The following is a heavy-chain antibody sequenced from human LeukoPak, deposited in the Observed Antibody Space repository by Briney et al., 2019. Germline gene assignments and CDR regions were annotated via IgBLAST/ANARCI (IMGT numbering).Heavy chain of an antibody. CDR1: GFSFSSYS. D-gene: IGHD3-10*01. J-gene: IGHJ4*02. CDR3: ATPVDGSTDY. Sequence: QPGGSLRLSCAASGFSFSSYSMNWVRQAPGKGLEWVSYISSSSSTIYYADSVKGRFTISRDNAKNSLYLQMNSLRAEDTAVYYCATPVDGSTDYWGQGTLVTVSS. V-gene: IGHV3-48*01. CDR2: ISSSSSTI.